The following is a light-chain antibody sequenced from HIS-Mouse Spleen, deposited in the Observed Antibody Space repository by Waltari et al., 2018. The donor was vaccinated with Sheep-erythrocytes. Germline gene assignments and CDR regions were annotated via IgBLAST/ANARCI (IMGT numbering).Light chain of an antibody. CDR3: QSADSSGTYYV. CDR1: ALPKQY. J-gene: IGLJ1*01. V-gene: IGLV3-25*03. Sequence: SYELTQPPSVSVSSGQTARITCSGDALPKQYAYLYQQKPGQAPVLVIYKDSERPSGIPERFSGSSSGTTVTLTISGVQAEDEADYYCQSADSSGTYYVFGTGTKVTVL. CDR2: KDS.